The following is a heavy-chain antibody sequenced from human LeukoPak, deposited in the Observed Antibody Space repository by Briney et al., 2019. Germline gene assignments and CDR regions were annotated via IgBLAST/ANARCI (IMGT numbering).Heavy chain of an antibody. CDR2: INTDGRTT. J-gene: IGHJ4*02. D-gene: IGHD3-9*01. CDR3: ARGESKYDILTGYGIDY. CDR1: GFTFSSYW. Sequence: PGGSLRLSCVSSGFTFSSYWMHWVRQAPGKGLVWVGRINTDGRTTTYAHSVKGRFTISRDNAKNTLYLQMNSLRAEDTAVYYCARGESKYDILTGYGIDYWGQGTLVTVSS. V-gene: IGHV3-74*01.